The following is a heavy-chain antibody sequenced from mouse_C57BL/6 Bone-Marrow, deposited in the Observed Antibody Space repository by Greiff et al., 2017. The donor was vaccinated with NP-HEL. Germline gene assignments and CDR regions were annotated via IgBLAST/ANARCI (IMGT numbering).Heavy chain of an antibody. CDR3: ARGAYYSNFLYYAMDY. V-gene: IGHV1-42*01. CDR2: INPSTGGT. D-gene: IGHD2-5*01. J-gene: IGHJ4*01. CDR1: GYSFTGYY. Sequence: VQLQQSGPELVKPGASVKISCKASGYSFTGYYMNWVKQSPEKSLEWIGEINPSTGGTTYNQKFKAKATLTVDKSSSTAYMQLKSLTSEDSAVYYCARGAYYSNFLYYAMDYWGQGTSVTVSS.